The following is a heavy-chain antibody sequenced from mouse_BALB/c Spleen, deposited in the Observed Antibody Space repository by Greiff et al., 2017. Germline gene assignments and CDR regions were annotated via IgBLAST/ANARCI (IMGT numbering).Heavy chain of an antibody. CDR3: ARTSTVVATWFAY. CDR1: GFTFSSYA. D-gene: IGHD1-1*01. CDR2: ISSGGST. J-gene: IGHJ3*01. Sequence: EVMLVESGGGLVKLGGSLKLSCAASGFTFSSYAMSWVRQTPEKRLEWVASISSGGSTYYPDSVKGRFTISRDNARNILYLQMSSLRSEDTAMYYCARTSTVVATWFAYWGQGTLVTVSA. V-gene: IGHV5-6-5*01.